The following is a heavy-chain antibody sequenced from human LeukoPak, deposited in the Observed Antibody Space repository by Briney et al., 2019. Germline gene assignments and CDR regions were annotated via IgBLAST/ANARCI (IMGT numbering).Heavy chain of an antibody. J-gene: IGHJ6*03. CDR3: ARSGDLRNYYYYYMDV. D-gene: IGHD7-27*01. Sequence: GGSLRLSCAASGFTFSSYSMNWVRQAPGKGLEWVSYISSSSSTIYYADSVKGRFTISRDNAKNSLYLQMNSLRAEDTAVYYCARSGDLRNYYYYYMDVWGKGTTVTISS. CDR2: ISSSSSTI. CDR1: GFTFSSYS. V-gene: IGHV3-48*01.